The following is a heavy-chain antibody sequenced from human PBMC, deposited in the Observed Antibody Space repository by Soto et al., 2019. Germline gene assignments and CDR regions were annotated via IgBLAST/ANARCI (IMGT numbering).Heavy chain of an antibody. Sequence: GGSLRLSCAASGFTFSSYWMSWVRQAPGKGLEWVANIKQDGSEKYYVDSVKGRFTISRDNAKNSLYLQMNSLRAEDTAVYYCARDGVWGSPPHYYYYYMDVWGKGTTVTVSS. D-gene: IGHD3-16*01. CDR2: IKQDGSEK. J-gene: IGHJ6*03. CDR3: ARDGVWGSPPHYYYYYMDV. CDR1: GFTFSSYW. V-gene: IGHV3-7*01.